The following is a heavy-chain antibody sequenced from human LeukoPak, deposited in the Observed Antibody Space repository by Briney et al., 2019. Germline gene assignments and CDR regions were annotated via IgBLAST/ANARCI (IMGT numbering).Heavy chain of an antibody. CDR1: GFTFSTYS. CDR3: ARARVASGRFGEVAS. CDR2: ISGGGSYI. Sequence: GGSLRLSCAASGFTFSTYSMNWVRQAPGKGLEWVSFISGGGSYIYYAESVKGRFTISRDNAKNSLYLQMNSLRAEDTAIYYCARARVASGRFGEVASWGQGTLVTVSS. V-gene: IGHV3-21*01. D-gene: IGHD3-16*01. J-gene: IGHJ1*01.